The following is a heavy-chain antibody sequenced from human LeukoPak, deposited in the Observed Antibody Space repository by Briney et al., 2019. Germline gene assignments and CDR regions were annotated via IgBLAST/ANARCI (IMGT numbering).Heavy chain of an antibody. CDR2: IRYDGSNK. D-gene: IGHD5-12*01. J-gene: IGHJ3*02. CDR3: AKARSGPNDASDI. Sequence: PGGSLRLSCAASGFTFNNYGMHWVRQAPGKGQEWVTFIRYDGSNKYYVDSVKGRFTISRDNSKNTMYLQMNSLRTEDTAVYYCAKARSGPNDASDIWGQGTMVTVSS. CDR1: GFTFNNYG. V-gene: IGHV3-30*02.